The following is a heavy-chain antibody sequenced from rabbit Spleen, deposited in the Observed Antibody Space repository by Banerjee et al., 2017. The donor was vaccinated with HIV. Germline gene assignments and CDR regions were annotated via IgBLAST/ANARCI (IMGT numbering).Heavy chain of an antibody. Sequence: QSLEESGGDLVKPGASLTLTCTASGFSFSSGYWICWVRQAPEKGLEWIGCIGAGSGATYSATWAKGRFTISKTSSTTVTLQMTSLTAADTATYFCARDTGSSFSSYGMDLWGQGTLVTVS. CDR2: IGAGSGAT. V-gene: IGHV1S40*01. CDR1: GFSFSSGYW. J-gene: IGHJ6*01. CDR3: ARDTGSSFSSYGMDL. D-gene: IGHD8-1*01.